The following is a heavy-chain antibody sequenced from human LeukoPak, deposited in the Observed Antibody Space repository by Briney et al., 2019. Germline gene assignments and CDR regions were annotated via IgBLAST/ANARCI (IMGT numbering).Heavy chain of an antibody. CDR1: GYTFTGYY. J-gene: IGHJ4*02. Sequence: ASVKVSCKASGYTFTGYYMHWVRQAPGQGLEWMGRINPNSGGTNYAQKFQGRVTMTRDTSISTAYMELSRLRSDDTAVYYCARDVGSGYSYGFEYWGQGTLVTVSS. CDR2: INPNSGGT. CDR3: ARDVGSGYSYGFEY. V-gene: IGHV1-2*06. D-gene: IGHD5-18*01.